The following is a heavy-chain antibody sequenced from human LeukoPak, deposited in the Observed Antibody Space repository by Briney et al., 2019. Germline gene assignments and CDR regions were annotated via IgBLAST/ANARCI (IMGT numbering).Heavy chain of an antibody. CDR1: GFTFSSYS. Sequence: PGGSLRLSCAASGFTFSSYSMNWVRQAPGKGLDWLSYISGSSNTIYYADSVKGRFTIFRDNARNSLYLQMNSLRAEDTAVYYCARRKYYYEDRDAFDIWDQGTMVTVSS. CDR2: ISGSSNTI. J-gene: IGHJ3*02. V-gene: IGHV3-48*04. D-gene: IGHD3-22*01. CDR3: ARRKYYYEDRDAFDI.